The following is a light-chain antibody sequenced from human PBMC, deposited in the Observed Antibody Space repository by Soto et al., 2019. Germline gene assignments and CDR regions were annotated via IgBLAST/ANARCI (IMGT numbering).Light chain of an antibody. CDR1: QSVSSN. CDR3: QQFSIYPLT. V-gene: IGKV3-15*01. CDR2: GAS. Sequence: EIVITQSLATLSVSQGERATLSCRASQSVSSNLAWYQQKPGQAPRLLIYGASTRATGIPARFSGSGSGTDFSLTISRLEPEDFAVYYCQQFSIYPLTFGGGTKVDIK. J-gene: IGKJ4*01.